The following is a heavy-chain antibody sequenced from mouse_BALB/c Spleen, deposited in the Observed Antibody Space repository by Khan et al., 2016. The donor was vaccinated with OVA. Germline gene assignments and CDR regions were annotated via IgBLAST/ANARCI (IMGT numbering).Heavy chain of an antibody. CDR3: ARIKRKVATYFDY. J-gene: IGHJ2*01. V-gene: IGHV1S81*02. Sequence: QVRLQQSGAELVKAGASVKMSCKASGYTFTSYWMHWVKQRLGQGLEWFAETNPTNGRTYYNEKFKSKATLTVDKSSSTAYMLLSGQTFEDSAVYYRARIKRKVATYFDYWGQGTTLTVSA. CDR2: TNPTNGRT. D-gene: IGHD1-1*01. CDR1: GYTFTSYW.